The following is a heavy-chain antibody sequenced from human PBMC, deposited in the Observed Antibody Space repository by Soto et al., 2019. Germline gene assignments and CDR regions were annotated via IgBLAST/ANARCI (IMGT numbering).Heavy chain of an antibody. Sequence: GGSLRLSCAASGFTFSNNAMSWVRQAPGKGLEWVSGISASGLTTDYADSVKGRFTISRDNSKNTLYVQMNNLRVEDTAIYYCAKSPGATTVTRWLDPWGQGTLVTVSS. J-gene: IGHJ5*02. D-gene: IGHD4-17*01. CDR1: GFTFSNNA. V-gene: IGHV3-23*01. CDR2: ISASGLTT. CDR3: AKSPGATTVTRWLDP.